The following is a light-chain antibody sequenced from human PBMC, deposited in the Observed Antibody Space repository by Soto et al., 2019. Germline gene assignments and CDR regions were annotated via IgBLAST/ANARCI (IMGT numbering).Light chain of an antibody. CDR3: QQYNSYSSGT. Sequence: DIPMTQSPSTLSASIGDRVTITCRASQTLNRWLAWYQQKPGKAPKLLIYLASSLESGVPSRFSGSGSGTEFTLTINSLQPDDFATYYCQQYNSYSSGTFGQGTKVEIK. CDR2: LAS. J-gene: IGKJ1*01. V-gene: IGKV1-5*03. CDR1: QTLNRW.